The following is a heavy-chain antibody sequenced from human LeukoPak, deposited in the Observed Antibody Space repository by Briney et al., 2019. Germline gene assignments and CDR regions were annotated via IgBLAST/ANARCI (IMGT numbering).Heavy chain of an antibody. CDR3: ARRIFGVVIMGY. Sequence: ASVKVSCKASGYTFTSYDINWVRQATGQGLEWMGWMNPNSSNTGYAQKFQGRVTMTRNTSISTAYMELSSLRSEDTAVYYCARRIFGVVIMGYWGQGTLVTVSS. CDR1: GYTFTSYD. CDR2: MNPNSSNT. D-gene: IGHD3-3*01. V-gene: IGHV1-8*01. J-gene: IGHJ4*02.